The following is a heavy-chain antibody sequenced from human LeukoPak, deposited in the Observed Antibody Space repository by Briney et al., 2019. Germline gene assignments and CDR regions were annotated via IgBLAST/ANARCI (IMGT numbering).Heavy chain of an antibody. V-gene: IGHV1-8*01. CDR2: MNPNSGNT. CDR3: ARDGGSSNYFDY. J-gene: IGHJ4*02. D-gene: IGHD6-6*01. CDR1: GYTFTSYD. Sequence: ASVKVSCKASGYTFTSYDINWVRQATGQGLEWMGWMNPNSGNTGYAQKFQGRVTMTRDTSTSTVYMELSSLRSEDTAVYYCARDGGSSNYFDYWGQGTLVTVSS.